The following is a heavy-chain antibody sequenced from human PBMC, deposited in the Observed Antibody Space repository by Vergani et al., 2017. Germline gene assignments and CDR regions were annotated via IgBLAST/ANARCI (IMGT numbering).Heavy chain of an antibody. CDR2: IFHSGSP. Sequence: QVQLQESGSGLVKPAQTLSLNCAVSGGSISSGGYSWSWLRQPPGRGLEWIGHIFHSGSPDYNASLKSRVNISVDRSKNHFSLSLTSVTAADTAVYYCVRRNTVIRETDYFDNWGQGILVTVSS. CDR1: GGSISSGGYS. D-gene: IGHD3-10*01. J-gene: IGHJ4*02. CDR3: VRRNTVIRETDYFDN. V-gene: IGHV4-30-2*01.